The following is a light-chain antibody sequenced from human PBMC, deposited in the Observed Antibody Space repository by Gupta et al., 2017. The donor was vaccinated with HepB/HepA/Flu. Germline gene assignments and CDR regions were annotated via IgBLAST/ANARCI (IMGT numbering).Light chain of an antibody. CDR2: DAS. CDR3: QQRSNWSWT. Sequence: EIVLTQSPATLSLSPGERATLSCRASQSVSSHLAWYQQKPGQAPRLLIYDASNRATGIPARFSGSGSGTDFTLTISSLEPEDFAVYYCQQRSNWSWTFGQGTKVEIK. J-gene: IGKJ1*01. V-gene: IGKV3-11*01. CDR1: QSVSSH.